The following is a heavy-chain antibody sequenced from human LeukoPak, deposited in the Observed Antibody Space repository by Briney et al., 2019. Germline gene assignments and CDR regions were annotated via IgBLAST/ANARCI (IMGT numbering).Heavy chain of an antibody. J-gene: IGHJ4*02. V-gene: IGHV4-4*02. CDR2: IYHSGST. Sequence: SGTLSLTCAVSGGSISSSNWWSWVRQPPGKGLEWIGEIYHSGSTNYNPSLKSRVTISVDKSKNQFSLKLSSVTAADTAVYYCARLVGYSSSWYEGGPSRDYWGQGTLVTVSS. CDR1: GGSISSSNW. CDR3: ARLVGYSSSWYEGGPSRDY. D-gene: IGHD6-13*01.